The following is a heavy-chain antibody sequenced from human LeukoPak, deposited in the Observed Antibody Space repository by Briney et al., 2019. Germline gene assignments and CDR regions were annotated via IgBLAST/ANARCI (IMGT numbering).Heavy chain of an antibody. CDR3: ARGRRGSSNYYYYMDV. V-gene: IGHV3-21*01. CDR1: GFPFSIYS. CDR2: NSSSSSYI. D-gene: IGHD1-26*01. J-gene: IGHJ6*03. Sequence: GGSLRLSCASCGFPFSIYSMNWVRHAPAKALEGVTSNSSSSSYINYADSVKGRITISSDNATNSMYLQMNSLRAEDTAVYYCARGRRGSSNYYYYMDVWGKGTTVTVSS.